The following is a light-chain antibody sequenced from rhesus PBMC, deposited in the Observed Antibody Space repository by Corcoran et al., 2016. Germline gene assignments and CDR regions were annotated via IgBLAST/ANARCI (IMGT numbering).Light chain of an antibody. CDR3: KQYNSAPYS. J-gene: IGKJ2*01. CDR2: YAS. CDR1: QGISSY. Sequence: DIQMTQSPSSLSASVGDTVTITCRASQGISSYLAWYQQKPGKAPKPLIYYASNLESGVPSRFSGSGSGTEFTLTISSLQPEDFATYYCKQYNSAPYSFGQGTKVEIK. V-gene: IGKV1-37*01.